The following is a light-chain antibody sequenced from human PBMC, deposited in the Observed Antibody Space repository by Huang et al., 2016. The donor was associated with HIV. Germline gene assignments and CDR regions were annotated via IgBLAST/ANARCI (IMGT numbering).Light chain of an antibody. V-gene: IGKV3-15*01. CDR2: GAS. CDR3: QQYNNWPLLT. CDR1: QSVSSN. J-gene: IGKJ3*01. Sequence: DIVMTQSPATLSVSPGERATLSCRASQSVSSNLAWYQQKPGQAPRLLIYGASTRGTGIPARFSGSGSGTEFTLTISSLQSEDFAGYYCQQYNNWPLLTFGPGTKVDIK.